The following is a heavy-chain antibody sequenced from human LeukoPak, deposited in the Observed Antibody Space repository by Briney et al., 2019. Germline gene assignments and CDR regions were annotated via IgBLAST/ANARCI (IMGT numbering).Heavy chain of an antibody. J-gene: IGHJ4*02. CDR3: ARQIRGLLWFGETFDY. CDR2: IYYSGST. V-gene: IGHV4-39*01. Sequence: PSETLSLTCTVSGGSISSSSYYWGWIRQPPGKGLEWIGSIYYSGSTYYNPSLKSRVTISVDTSKNQFSPKLSSVTAADTAVYYCARQIRGLLWFGETFDYWGQGTLVTVSS. D-gene: IGHD3-10*01. CDR1: GGSISSSSYY.